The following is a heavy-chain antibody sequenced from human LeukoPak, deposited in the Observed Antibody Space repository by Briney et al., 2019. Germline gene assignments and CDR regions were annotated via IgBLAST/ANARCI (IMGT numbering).Heavy chain of an antibody. D-gene: IGHD3-22*01. J-gene: IGHJ4*02. CDR2: INSDGSTT. Sequence: GGSLRLSCAASGFTFSNYWMHWVRQGPGKGPVWVSRINSDGSTTTYADSVKGRFTISRDNAKNTLYLQMNSLRAEDTAVYYCARDLMGDYDSSGYYSTSFDYWGQGTLVTVSS. CDR3: ARDLMGDYDSSGYYSTSFDY. CDR1: GFTFSNYW. V-gene: IGHV3-74*01.